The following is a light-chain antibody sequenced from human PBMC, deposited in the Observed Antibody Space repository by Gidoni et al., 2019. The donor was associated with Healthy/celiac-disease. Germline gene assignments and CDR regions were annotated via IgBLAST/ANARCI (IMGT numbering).Light chain of an antibody. CDR1: QSISSY. J-gene: IGKJ1*01. Sequence: DIQMTQSPSSLSASVGDRVTITCRASQSISSYLNWYQLKPGKAPKLLIYAASSLQSGVPSRFSGSGSGTDFTLTISSLQPEDFATYYCQQSYSTFPWTFGQGTKVEIK. CDR2: AAS. CDR3: QQSYSTFPWT. V-gene: IGKV1-39*01.